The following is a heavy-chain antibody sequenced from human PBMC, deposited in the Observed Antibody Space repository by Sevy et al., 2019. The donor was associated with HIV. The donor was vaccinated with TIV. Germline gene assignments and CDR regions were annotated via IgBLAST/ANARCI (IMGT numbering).Heavy chain of an antibody. J-gene: IGHJ1*01. V-gene: IGHV3-21*01. D-gene: IGHD6-19*01. CDR3: ARDYSSGWSEYFQH. Sequence: GGSLRLSCAASGFTFSSYSMNWVRQAPGKGLEWVSSISSSSYIYYADSVKGRFTISRDNAKNSLYLQMNSLRAEDTAVYYCARDYSSGWSEYFQHWGQGTLVTVSS. CDR2: ISSSSYI. CDR1: GFTFSSYS.